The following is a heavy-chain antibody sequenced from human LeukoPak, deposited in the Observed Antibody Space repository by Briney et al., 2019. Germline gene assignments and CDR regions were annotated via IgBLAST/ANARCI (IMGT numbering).Heavy chain of an antibody. V-gene: IGHV3-53*01. CDR1: GFTVSSNY. CDR2: IYSGGST. D-gene: IGHD5/OR15-5a*01. J-gene: IGHJ6*02. CDR3: VRELYPNGMDV. Sequence: GGSLRLSCAASGFTVSSNYMSWVRQAPGKGLEWVSVIYSGGSTYYADSVKGRFTISRDNSKNTLYLQMNSLRAEDTAVYYCVRELYPNGMDVWGQGTTVTVSS.